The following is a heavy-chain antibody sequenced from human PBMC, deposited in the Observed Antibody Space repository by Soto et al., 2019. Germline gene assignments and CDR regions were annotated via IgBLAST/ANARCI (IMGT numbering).Heavy chain of an antibody. CDR3: AREDILGARSFDY. CDR1: GFTFSSYS. J-gene: IGHJ4*02. V-gene: IGHV3-48*02. CDR2: ISSGSKTI. Sequence: GGSLRLSCAASGFTFSSYSVNWVRQAPGRGLEWVSYISSGSKTIYYADSVKGRFTVSRDNAKNSQYLQMNSLRDEDTAVYYCAREDILGARSFDYWGQGTLVTVSS. D-gene: IGHD1-26*01.